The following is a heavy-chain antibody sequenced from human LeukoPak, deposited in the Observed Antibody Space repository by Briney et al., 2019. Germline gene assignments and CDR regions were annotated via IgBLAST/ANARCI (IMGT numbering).Heavy chain of an antibody. CDR2: ISAYNGNT. CDR3: ARAGYCSGGSCYFNGMDV. CDR1: GYTFTSYG. Sequence: ASVKVSCKASGYTFTSYGISWVRQAPGQGLEWMGWISAYNGNTNYAQKLQGRVTMTTDTSTSTAYKELRSLRSDDTAVYYCARAGYCSGGSCYFNGMDVWGQGTTVTVSS. V-gene: IGHV1-18*01. J-gene: IGHJ6*02. D-gene: IGHD2-15*01.